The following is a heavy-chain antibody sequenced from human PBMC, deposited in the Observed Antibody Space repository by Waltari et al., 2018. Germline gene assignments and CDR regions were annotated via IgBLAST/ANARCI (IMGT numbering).Heavy chain of an antibody. CDR2: SIPRDPPT. Sequence: EVQLVQSGAEVKKPGESLKISCKGSGYSFTSYWIGWVRQMPGKGLEWMWISIPRDPPTTYSPSFPGQFTISADKSISTAYLQWSSLKASDTAMYYCVRLGDSGSYLCWFDPWGQGTLVTVSS. D-gene: IGHD1-26*01. V-gene: IGHV5-51*03. CDR3: VRLGDSGSYLCWFDP. CDR1: GYSFTSYW. J-gene: IGHJ5*02.